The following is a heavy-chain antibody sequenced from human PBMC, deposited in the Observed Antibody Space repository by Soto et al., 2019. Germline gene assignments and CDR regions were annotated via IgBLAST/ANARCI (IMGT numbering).Heavy chain of an antibody. D-gene: IGHD1-1*01. CDR1: GFTFSSYG. CDR2: ISYDGSNK. Sequence: AGGSLRLSCAASGFTFSSYGMHWVRQAPGKGLEWVAVISYDGSNKYYADSVKGRFTISRDNSKNTLYLQMNSLRAEDTAVYYCAKPGTPQYYFDYWGQGTLVTVSS. V-gene: IGHV3-30*18. CDR3: AKPGTPQYYFDY. J-gene: IGHJ4*02.